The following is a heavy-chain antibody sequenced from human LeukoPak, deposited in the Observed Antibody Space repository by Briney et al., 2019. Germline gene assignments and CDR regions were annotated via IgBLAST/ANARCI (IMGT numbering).Heavy chain of an antibody. Sequence: GGSLRLSCAASGFTFTSYGMHWVRQAPGKGLEWVAVISNDGRNKYYADSVRGRFTISRDNSKNTLYLQMNSLRAEDTAVYYCAKGGSSGYLNWFDPWGQGTLVTVSS. CDR3: AKGGSSGYLNWFDP. J-gene: IGHJ5*02. CDR2: ISNDGRNK. D-gene: IGHD3-22*01. CDR1: GFTFTSYG. V-gene: IGHV3-30*18.